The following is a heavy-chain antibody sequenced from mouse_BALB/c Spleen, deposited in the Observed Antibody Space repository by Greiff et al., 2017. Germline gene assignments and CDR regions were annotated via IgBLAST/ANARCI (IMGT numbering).Heavy chain of an antibody. CDR2: SRNKANDYTT. CDR3: ARDDGYYAMDY. Sequence: EVQLVESGAGFVQPGGSLRLSCATSGFTFSDFYMYWVRQPPGQRLEWIAASRNKANDYTTEYSASVKGRFIVSRDTSQSILYLQMNAVRAEDTAIYYCARDDGYYAMDYWGQGTSVTVAS. CDR1: GFTFSDFY. J-gene: IGHJ4*01. V-gene: IGHV7-1*02.